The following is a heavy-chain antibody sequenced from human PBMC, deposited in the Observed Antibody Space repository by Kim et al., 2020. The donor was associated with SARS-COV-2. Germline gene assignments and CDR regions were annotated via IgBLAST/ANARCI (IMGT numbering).Heavy chain of an antibody. J-gene: IGHJ2*01. V-gene: IGHV4-39*01. CDR1: GGSISSSSYY. CDR3: ARLDRSSGRALNWYFDL. CDR2: IYYSGST. Sequence: SETLSLTCTVSGGSISSSSYYWGWIRQPPGKGLEWIGSIYYSGSTYYNPSLKSRVTISVDTSKNQFSLKLSSVTAADTAVYYCARLDRSSGRALNWYFDLWGRGTLVTVSS. D-gene: IGHD3-10*01.